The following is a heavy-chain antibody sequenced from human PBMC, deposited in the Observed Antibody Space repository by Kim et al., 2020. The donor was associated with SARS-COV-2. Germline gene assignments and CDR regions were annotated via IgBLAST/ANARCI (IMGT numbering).Heavy chain of an antibody. Sequence: DKGRFTISTDNSKNTRDLQMNSLGAEDTAVYYCARDGGGSSWYYVGWFDPWGQGTLVTVSS. CDR3: ARDGGGSSWYYVGWFDP. V-gene: IGHV3-53*01. J-gene: IGHJ5*02. D-gene: IGHD6-13*01.